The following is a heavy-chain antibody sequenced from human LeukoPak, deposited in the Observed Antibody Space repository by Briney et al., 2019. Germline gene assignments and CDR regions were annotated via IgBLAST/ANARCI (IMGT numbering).Heavy chain of an antibody. CDR2: ISGSGGST. CDR1: GFTFSSYG. Sequence: GGSLRLSCAASGFTFSSYGMSWVRQAPGKGLEWVSAISGSGGSTYYADSVKGRFTISRDNSKNTLYLQMNSLRAEDTAVYYCAKNTAASGITFGGVIVTAAHFDYWGQGTLVTVSS. D-gene: IGHD3-16*02. V-gene: IGHV3-23*01. J-gene: IGHJ4*02. CDR3: AKNTAASGITFGGVIVTAAHFDY.